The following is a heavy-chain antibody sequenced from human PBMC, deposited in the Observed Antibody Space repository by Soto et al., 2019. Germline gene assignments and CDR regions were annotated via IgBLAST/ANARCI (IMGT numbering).Heavy chain of an antibody. V-gene: IGHV3-23*01. J-gene: IGHJ4*02. CDR2: VGGSGGYT. CDR3: AKVLTGYYYYFEY. D-gene: IGHD3-9*01. CDR1: GFTFSSYA. Sequence: GGSLRLSCAASGFTFSSYAMIWVRQAPGKGLEWVSGVGGSGGYTYYADSVKGRFTISRDNSKNTVYLQISSLRAEDTAVYYCAKVLTGYYYYFEYWGQGTLVTVSS.